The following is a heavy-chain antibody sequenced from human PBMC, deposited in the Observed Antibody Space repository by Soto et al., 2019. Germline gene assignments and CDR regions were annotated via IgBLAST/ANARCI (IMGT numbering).Heavy chain of an antibody. CDR2: IHSGGST. CDR3: EGMVEAIDI. Sequence: GGSLSLSCEASGFTASIYYTSWVRQVPRKGLGWVSVIHSGGSTSNADTVKARLPISGNNSKDTLYFPMNSLRAEDRAVYSSEGMVEAIDIWGQVTIVTVSS. D-gene: IGHD2-8*01. CDR1: GFTASIYY. V-gene: IGHV3-53*01. J-gene: IGHJ3*02.